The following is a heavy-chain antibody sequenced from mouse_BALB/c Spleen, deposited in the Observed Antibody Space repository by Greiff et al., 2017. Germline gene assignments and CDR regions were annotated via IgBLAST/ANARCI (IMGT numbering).Heavy chain of an antibody. V-gene: IGHV1-9*01. CDR3: ARKEGTTVVAADYYAMDY. J-gene: IGHJ4*01. Sequence: QVQLQQSGAELMKPGASVKISCKATGYTFSSYWIEWVKQRPGHGLEWIGEILPGSGSTNYNEKFKGKATFTADTSSNTAYMQLSSLTSEDSAVYYCARKEGTTVVAADYYAMDYWGQGTSVTVSS. CDR1: GYTFSSYW. D-gene: IGHD1-1*01. CDR2: ILPGSGST.